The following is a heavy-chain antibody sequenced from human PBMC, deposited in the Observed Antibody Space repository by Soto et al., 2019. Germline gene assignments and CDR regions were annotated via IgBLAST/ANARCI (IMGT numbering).Heavy chain of an antibody. Sequence: GASVKVSCEASGYTFTIYAMHWVSLAPGQRLEWMGWINAGNGNTKYSQKFQGRVTITRDTSASTAYMELSSLRSEDTAVYYCARYILTGYPRLGFDYWGQGTLVTVSS. D-gene: IGHD3-9*01. V-gene: IGHV1-3*01. CDR1: GYTFTIYA. J-gene: IGHJ4*02. CDR2: INAGNGNT. CDR3: ARYILTGYPRLGFDY.